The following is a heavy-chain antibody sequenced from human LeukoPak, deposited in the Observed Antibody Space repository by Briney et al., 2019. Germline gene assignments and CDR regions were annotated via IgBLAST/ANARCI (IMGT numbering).Heavy chain of an antibody. V-gene: IGHV3-7*01. Sequence: GGSLRLSCAASGFTFNSYWMTWVRQAPGKGLEWVAIIKEDGSEIYYLESVRGRLTISRDNAKNSLYLQMNSLRAEDTAVYYCAAEESEYFQHWGQGTLVTVSS. CDR2: IKEDGSEI. CDR3: AAEESEYFQH. J-gene: IGHJ1*01. CDR1: GFTFNSYW. D-gene: IGHD3-10*01.